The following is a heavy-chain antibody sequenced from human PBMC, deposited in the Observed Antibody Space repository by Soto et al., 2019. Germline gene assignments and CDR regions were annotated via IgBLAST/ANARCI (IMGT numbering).Heavy chain of an antibody. D-gene: IGHD1-7*01. CDR1: GFTFSSYA. V-gene: IGHV3-30-3*01. Sequence: GGSLRLSCAASGFTFSSYAMHWVRQAPGKGLEWVAVISYDGSNKYYADSVKGRFTISRDNSKNTLYLQMNSLRAEDTAVYYCAREAALELPNANFDYWGQGTLVTVSS. CDR3: AREAALELPNANFDY. CDR2: ISYDGSNK. J-gene: IGHJ4*02.